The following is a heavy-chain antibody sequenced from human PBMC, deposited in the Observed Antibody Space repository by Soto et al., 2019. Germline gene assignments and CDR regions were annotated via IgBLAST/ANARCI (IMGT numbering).Heavy chain of an antibody. CDR3: AREMDSSGYSWYYFDY. V-gene: IGHV1-69*06. J-gene: IGHJ4*02. CDR2: IIPIFGTA. CDR1: GGTFSSYA. D-gene: IGHD3-22*01. Sequence: SVKVSCKASGGTFSSYAISWLRQSPGQGLEWMGGIIPIFGTANYAQKFQGRVTITADKSTSTAYMELSSLRSEDTAVYYCAREMDSSGYSWYYFDYWGQGTLVTVSS.